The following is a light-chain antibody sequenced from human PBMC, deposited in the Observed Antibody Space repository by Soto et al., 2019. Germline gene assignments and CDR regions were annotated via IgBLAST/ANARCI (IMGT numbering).Light chain of an antibody. CDR2: KAS. V-gene: IGKV1-5*03. CDR1: QSISSW. J-gene: IGKJ1*01. Sequence: DIQMTQSPSTLSASVGDRVTITCRASQSISSWLAWYQQKPGKAPKLLIYKASSLESGVPSGFSGSGSGTEFTLTISGLQPDDFATYFCQQYNSYPWTFGQGTKVEIK. CDR3: QQYNSYPWT.